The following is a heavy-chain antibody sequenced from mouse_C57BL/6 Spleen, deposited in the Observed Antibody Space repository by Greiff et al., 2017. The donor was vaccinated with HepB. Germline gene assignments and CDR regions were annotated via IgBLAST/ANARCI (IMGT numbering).Heavy chain of an antibody. Sequence: EVQGVESGGGLVKPGGSLKLSCAASGFTFSSYAMSWVRQTPEKRLEWVATISDGGSYTYYPDNVKGRFTISRDNAKNNLYLQMSHLKSEDTAMYYVARTMYYSYAMDYWGQGTSVTVSS. CDR1: GFTFSSYA. V-gene: IGHV5-4*01. CDR3: ARTMYYSYAMDY. CDR2: ISDGGSYT. D-gene: IGHD1-1*01. J-gene: IGHJ4*01.